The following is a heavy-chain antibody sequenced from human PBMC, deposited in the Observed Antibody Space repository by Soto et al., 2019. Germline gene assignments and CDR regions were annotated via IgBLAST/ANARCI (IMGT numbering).Heavy chain of an antibody. J-gene: IGHJ6*02. V-gene: IGHV1-69*01. D-gene: IGHD3-3*01. Sequence: QVQLVQSGAEVKKPGSSVKVSCKASGGTFSSYAISWVRQAPGQGLEWMGGIIPIFGTANYAQKFQGRVTITADESTSTVYMEMSSLRSEDTAVYYCAKYDFWIGDPAYYGMDVWGQGTTVTVSS. CDR1: GGTFSSYA. CDR2: IIPIFGTA. CDR3: AKYDFWIGDPAYYGMDV.